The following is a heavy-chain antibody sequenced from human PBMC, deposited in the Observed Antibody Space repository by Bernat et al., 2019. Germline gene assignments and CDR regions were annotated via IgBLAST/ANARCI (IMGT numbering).Heavy chain of an antibody. CDR2: IYYSGST. Sequence: QVQLQESGPGLVKPSQTLSITCTVSGGSISSGGYYWSWIRQHPGKGLEWIGYIYYSGSTYYNPSLKSRVTISVDTSKNQFSLKLSSVTAADTAVYYCARGPPIAAAGTRRPDYYYYYMDVWGKGTTVTVSS. CDR3: ARGPPIAAAGTRRPDYYYYYMDV. V-gene: IGHV4-31*03. J-gene: IGHJ6*03. CDR1: GGSISSGGYY. D-gene: IGHD6-13*01.